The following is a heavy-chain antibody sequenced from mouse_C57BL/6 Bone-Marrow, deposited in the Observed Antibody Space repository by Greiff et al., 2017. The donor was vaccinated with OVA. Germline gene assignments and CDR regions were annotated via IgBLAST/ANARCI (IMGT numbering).Heavy chain of an antibody. CDR3: VRSELGRGYWYFDV. V-gene: IGHV10-1*01. CDR1: GFSFNTYA. Sequence: DVKLVESGGGLVQPKGSLKLSCAASGFSFNTYAMNWVRQAPGKGLEWVARIRSKSNNYATYYADSVKDRFTISRDDSESMLYLQMNDLKTEDTAMYYCVRSELGRGYWYFDVWGTGTTVTVSS. D-gene: IGHD4-1*01. J-gene: IGHJ1*03. CDR2: IRSKSNNYAT.